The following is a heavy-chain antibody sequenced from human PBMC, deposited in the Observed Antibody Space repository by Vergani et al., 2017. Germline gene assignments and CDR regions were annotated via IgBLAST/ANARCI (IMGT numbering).Heavy chain of an antibody. CDR3: ARVNTETNGHLYHFYYMVV. V-gene: IGHV4-34*01. D-gene: IGHD4-11*01. J-gene: IGHJ6*03. CDR1: GGSFTSYH. Sequence: QVQLQQWGGGLFKPSETLSLTCVVNGGSFTSYHWTWIRQSPGEGLEWIGDIDHTGRPDYNPSLKSRLTMSVDKSRNQFSLTLNSVTATDTAIYFCARVNTETNGHLYHFYYMVVWGQATAVTVS. CDR2: IDHTGRP.